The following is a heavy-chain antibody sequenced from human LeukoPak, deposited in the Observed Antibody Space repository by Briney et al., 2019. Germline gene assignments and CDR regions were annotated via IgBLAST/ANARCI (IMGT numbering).Heavy chain of an antibody. CDR3: AREGSRGAFDI. CDR1: GFTVSFNY. Sequence: GGSLRLSCAASGFTVSFNYMSWVPHARGKGREWVSIKYSGGHTYHADSVKGRFTISRDNSKNTLYLQMNSLRAEDTAVYYCAREGSRGAFDIWGQGTMVTVSS. CDR2: KYSGGHT. J-gene: IGHJ3*02. V-gene: IGHV3-53*01.